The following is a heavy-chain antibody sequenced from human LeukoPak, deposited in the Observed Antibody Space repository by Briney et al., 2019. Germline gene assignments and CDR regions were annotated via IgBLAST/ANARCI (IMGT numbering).Heavy chain of an antibody. V-gene: IGHV3-21*01. CDR2: ISSSSSYI. J-gene: IGHJ5*02. CDR3: ARETGLTYYYGSGSVNWFDP. Sequence: GGSLRLSCAASGFTFSSYSMNWVRQAPGKGLEWVSSISSSSSYIYYADSVKGRLTISRDNAKNSLYLQMNSLRAEDTAVYYCARETGLTYYYGSGSVNWFDPWGQGTLVTVSS. CDR1: GFTFSSYS. D-gene: IGHD3-10*01.